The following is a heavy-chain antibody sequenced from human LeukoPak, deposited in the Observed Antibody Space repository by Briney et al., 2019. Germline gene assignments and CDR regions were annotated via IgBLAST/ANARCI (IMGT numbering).Heavy chain of an antibody. J-gene: IGHJ6*03. Sequence: PSETLSLTCTVSGYSLSSGYYWGWIRQPPGKGLEWIGSIYHSGSTYYNPSLKSRVTISVDTSKNQFSLKLNSVTAADTAVYYCARVATTPYYYMDVWGKGTTVTVSS. CDR2: IYHSGST. CDR3: ARVATTPYYYMDV. CDR1: GYSLSSGYY. D-gene: IGHD5-12*01. V-gene: IGHV4-38-2*02.